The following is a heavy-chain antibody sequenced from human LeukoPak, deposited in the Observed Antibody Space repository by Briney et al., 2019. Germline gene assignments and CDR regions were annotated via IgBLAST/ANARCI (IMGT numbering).Heavy chain of an antibody. D-gene: IGHD3-10*02. J-gene: IGHJ6*04. CDR2: ISGSGGST. CDR3: AELGITMIGGV. V-gene: IGHV3-23*01. CDR1: GFTFSSYG. Sequence: GGTLRLSCAASGFTFSSYGMSWVRQAPGKGLEWVSAISGSGGSTYYADSVKGRFTISRDNAKNSLYLQMNSLRAEDTAVYYCAELGITMIGGVRGKGTTVTISS.